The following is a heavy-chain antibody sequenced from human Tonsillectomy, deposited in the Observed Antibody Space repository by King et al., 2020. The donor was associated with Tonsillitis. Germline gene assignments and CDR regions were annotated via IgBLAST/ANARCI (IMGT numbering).Heavy chain of an antibody. Sequence: VQLVESGGGLLQPGGSLRLSCAASGFTFSSYAMNWVRQAPGKGLEWVSTLDGSDDNTYYADSVKGRFTISRDNSKNTLYLQMNSLRAEDTAVYYCAKDMVVAGTGLEYWGQGTLVSVSS. D-gene: IGHD6-19*01. CDR1: GFTFSSYA. CDR2: LDGSDDNT. J-gene: IGHJ4*02. CDR3: AKDMVVAGTGLEY. V-gene: IGHV3-23*04.